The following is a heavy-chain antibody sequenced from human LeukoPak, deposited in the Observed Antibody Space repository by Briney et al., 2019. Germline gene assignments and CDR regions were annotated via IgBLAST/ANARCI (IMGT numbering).Heavy chain of an antibody. D-gene: IGHD2-2*01. V-gene: IGHV1-3*01. CDR3: ARYCSSSSCPTYYFDY. CDR1: GYTFTSYA. CDR2: SNGGNGNT. Sequence: ASVKVSCKASGYTFTSYAMHWVRQAPGQRLGWRGGSNGGNGNTKYSQKFQGRVTITRDTSASTAYMELSSLRSEDTAVYYCARYCSSSSCPTYYFDYWGQGTLVTVSS. J-gene: IGHJ4*02.